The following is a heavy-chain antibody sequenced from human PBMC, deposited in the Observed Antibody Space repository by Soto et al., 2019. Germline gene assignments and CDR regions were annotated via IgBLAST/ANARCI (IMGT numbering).Heavy chain of an antibody. D-gene: IGHD5-18*01. Sequence: GGSLRLSCAASGFTFSSYSMNWVRQAPGKGLEWVSSISSSSSYIYYTDSVKGRFTISRDNAKNSLYLQMNSLRAEDTAVYYCARGRQLWADAFDIWGQGTMVTVSS. CDR1: GFTFSSYS. CDR3: ARGRQLWADAFDI. V-gene: IGHV3-21*01. CDR2: ISSSSSYI. J-gene: IGHJ3*02.